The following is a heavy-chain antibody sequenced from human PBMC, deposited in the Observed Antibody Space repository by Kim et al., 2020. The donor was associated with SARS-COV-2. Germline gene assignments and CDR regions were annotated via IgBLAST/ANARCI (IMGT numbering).Heavy chain of an antibody. D-gene: IGHD3-9*01. CDR1: GENFRAYY. J-gene: IGHJ5*02. CDR2: TNHRGTT. CDR3: ANARYFDWLLGRTAANYFDP. V-gene: IGHV4-34*08. Sequence: SETLSLTCAVYGENFRAYYWSWIRQPPGKGLEWIGETNHRGTTNYNPSLKSRVTISVDTSKSQFSLKLSSVTAADTAVYFCANARYFDWLLGRTAANYFDPWVQGTLVTVSS.